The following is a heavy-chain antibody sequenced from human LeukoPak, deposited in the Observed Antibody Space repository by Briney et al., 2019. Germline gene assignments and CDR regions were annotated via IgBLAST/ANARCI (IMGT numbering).Heavy chain of an antibody. J-gene: IGHJ6*03. V-gene: IGHV1-69*01. CDR1: GGTFSSYA. CDR2: IIPIFGTA. Sequence: SVKVSCKASGGTFSSYAISWVRQAPGQGLEWMGGIIPIFGTANYAQKFQGRVTITADESTSIAYMELSSLRSEDTAVYYCARDEIMVRGAHMDVWGKGTTVTVSS. D-gene: IGHD3-10*01. CDR3: ARDEIMVRGAHMDV.